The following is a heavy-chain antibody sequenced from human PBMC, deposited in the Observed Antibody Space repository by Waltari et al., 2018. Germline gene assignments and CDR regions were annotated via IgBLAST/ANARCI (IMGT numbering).Heavy chain of an antibody. Sequence: QVQLVQSGAEVKKPGASVKVSCKTSGYTFTNYGVIWVRQAPGQGLEWMGWIRAKNGNTDHAQKFQGRVIITTDTSTSTAYMELRSLRSDDTAVYYCARDLVRQGFDPWGQGTLVAVSS. CDR3: ARDLVRQGFDP. J-gene: IGHJ5*02. V-gene: IGHV1-18*01. D-gene: IGHD2-8*02. CDR2: IRAKNGNT. CDR1: GYTFTNYG.